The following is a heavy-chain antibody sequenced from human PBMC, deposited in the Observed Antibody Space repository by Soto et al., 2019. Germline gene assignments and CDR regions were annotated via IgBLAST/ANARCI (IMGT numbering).Heavy chain of an antibody. V-gene: IGHV3-21*01. CDR1: VFTFSSYS. Sequence: PVGSLRLSCAASVFTFSSYSMNCVRHAPGKWLEWVSSISSSSSYIYYADSVKGRFTISRDNAKNSLYLQMNSLRAEDTAVYYCAIDPTAGNFGMEFWGQGTTVTVSS. J-gene: IGHJ6*01. D-gene: IGHD6-19*01. CDR3: AIDPTAGNFGMEF. CDR2: ISSSSSYI.